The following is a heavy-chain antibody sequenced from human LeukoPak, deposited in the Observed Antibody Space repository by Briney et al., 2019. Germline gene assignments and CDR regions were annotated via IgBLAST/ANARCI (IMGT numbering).Heavy chain of an antibody. CDR1: GFTFSDYY. CDR2: ISSSGSTI. D-gene: IGHD1-7*01. J-gene: IGHJ5*02. Sequence: PGGSLRLSCAAFGFTFSDYYMSWIRQAPGKGLEWVSYISSSGSTIYYADSVKGRFTISRDNAKNSLYLQMNSLRAEDTAVYYCAREISTGTILFDPWGQGTLVTVSS. CDR3: AREISTGTILFDP. V-gene: IGHV3-11*01.